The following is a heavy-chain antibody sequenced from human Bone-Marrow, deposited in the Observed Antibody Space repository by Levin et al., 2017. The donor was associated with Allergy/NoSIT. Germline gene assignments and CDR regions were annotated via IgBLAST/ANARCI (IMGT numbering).Heavy chain of an antibody. CDR2: IYHTGST. V-gene: IGHV4-30-2*01. CDR3: ATRTIKETHEAFDG. J-gene: IGHJ3*01. D-gene: IGHD5-12*01. CDR1: GGSISNSGYS. Sequence: LVKPTQTLSLTCAVSGGSISNSGYSWSWIRQPPGKGLECIGYIYHTGSTYYNPSLKRRVTISIDRSKNQFSLKLSPVTAADTAVYYCATRTIKETHEAFDGWGRGTMVTVSS.